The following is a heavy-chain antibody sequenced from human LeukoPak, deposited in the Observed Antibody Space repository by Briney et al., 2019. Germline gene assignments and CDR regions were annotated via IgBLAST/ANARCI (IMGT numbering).Heavy chain of an antibody. CDR2: INHSGRT. D-gene: IGHD6-13*01. Sequence: SGALSVTCVGYGGSFSGYYWSGMRQPPGRGVEGIGEINHSGRTNYNPSLKSRVTISVDTSKNQFSLMLSSVTAADTAVYCCARAPWHEQQLVRGAFDIWGQGTMVTVSS. CDR1: GGSFSGYY. V-gene: IGHV4-34*01. CDR3: ARAPWHEQQLVRGAFDI. J-gene: IGHJ3*02.